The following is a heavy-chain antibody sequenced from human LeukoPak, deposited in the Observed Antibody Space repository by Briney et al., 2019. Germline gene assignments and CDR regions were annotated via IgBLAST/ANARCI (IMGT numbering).Heavy chain of an antibody. V-gene: IGHV4-61*02. J-gene: IGHJ4*02. CDR2: MYTSGST. D-gene: IGHD6-19*01. Sequence: PSESLSLTCTVSGGSISSGSYYWSWIRQPAGKGLEWIGRMYTSGSTNYHHSLKSRVTISVDTSKDQFSLNLSSVTADDTAVYYCAGIAVARTPLDYRGQGTLVTVSS. CDR1: GGSISSGSYY. CDR3: AGIAVARTPLDY.